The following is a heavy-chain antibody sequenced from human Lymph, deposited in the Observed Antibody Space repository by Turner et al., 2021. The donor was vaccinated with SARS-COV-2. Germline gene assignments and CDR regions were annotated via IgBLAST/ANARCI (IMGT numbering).Heavy chain of an antibody. CDR3: ARDGYYDSSGYYLRGEGVFDL. D-gene: IGHD3-22*01. J-gene: IGHJ2*01. Sequence: QLQLQESGPGLVKPSETLCLTCTVPGGSLSSYYWSWIRQPAGKGLEWIGRIYTSGSTNYNSSLKSRVPMTVDTSKNQFSLKLSSVTAADTAVYYFARDGYYDSSGYYLRGEGVFDLWGRGTLVTVSS. V-gene: IGHV4-4*07. CDR2: IYTSGST. CDR1: GGSLSSYY.